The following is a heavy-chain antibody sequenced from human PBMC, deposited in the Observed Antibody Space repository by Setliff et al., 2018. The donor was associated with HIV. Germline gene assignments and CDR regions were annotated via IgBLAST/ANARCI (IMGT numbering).Heavy chain of an antibody. CDR1: GDSISSYS. CDR3: ARDVGSHYDSREYYFDY. CDR2: IYYSGRT. Sequence: LSLTCTVFGDSISSYSWSWIRQPPGKGLEWIGHIYYSGRTNYNPSLKGRVTISVDTSKNQFSLKLSSVTAADTAVYYCARDVGSHYDSREYYFDYWGQGTLVTVSS. D-gene: IGHD3-22*01. J-gene: IGHJ4*02. V-gene: IGHV4-59*01.